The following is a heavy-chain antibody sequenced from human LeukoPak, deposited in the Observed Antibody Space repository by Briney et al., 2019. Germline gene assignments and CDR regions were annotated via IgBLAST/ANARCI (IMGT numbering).Heavy chain of an antibody. D-gene: IGHD1-14*01. Sequence: SETLSLTCTVSGGSISSGGYYWSWIRQHPGKGLEWIGYIYYSGSTYYNPSLKSRVTISVDTSKNQFSLKLSSVTAADTAVYFCAREPRDFYWFETWGQGALVTVS. J-gene: IGHJ5*02. V-gene: IGHV4-31*03. CDR3: AREPRDFYWFET. CDR2: IYYSGST. CDR1: GGSISSGGYY.